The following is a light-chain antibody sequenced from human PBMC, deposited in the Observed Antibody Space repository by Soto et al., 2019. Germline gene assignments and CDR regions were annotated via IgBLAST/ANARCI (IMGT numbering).Light chain of an antibody. CDR3: QQYTSYYT. Sequence: DIQMTQSPSTLSASVGDRVTITCRASQSISNWLAWYQQKPGKAPKLLIYKASTLQSGVPSRFSGSGSGADFTLPIRSLQPDDFGTYYCQQYTSYYTFGQGTKLEIK. V-gene: IGKV1-5*03. J-gene: IGKJ2*01. CDR2: KAS. CDR1: QSISNW.